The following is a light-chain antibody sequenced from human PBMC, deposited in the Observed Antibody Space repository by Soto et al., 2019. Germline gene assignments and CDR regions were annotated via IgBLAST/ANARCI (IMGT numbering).Light chain of an antibody. Sequence: EVVMTQSPATLSVSPGERVTLSCRSSQSVADNLAWFQQKPGQGPRLLIYDASNRATGIPARFSGSGSGTDFTLTISSLEPEDFAVYYCQQRSNWPITFGQGTRLEIK. CDR2: DAS. V-gene: IGKV3-11*01. CDR3: QQRSNWPIT. CDR1: QSVADN. J-gene: IGKJ5*01.